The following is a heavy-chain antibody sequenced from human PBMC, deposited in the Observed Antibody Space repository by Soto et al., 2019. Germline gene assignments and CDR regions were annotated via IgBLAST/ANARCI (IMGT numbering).Heavy chain of an antibody. D-gene: IGHD2-15*01. CDR1: GYTFTSYG. Sequence: QVQLVQSGAEVKKPGASVKVSCKASGYTFTSYGISWVRQAPGQGLEWMGWISAYNGNTNYAQKLQGRVTMTTDTSTRTAYMELRSLRSDDTAGDYWAREVGYCSGGSCPTEYFQHWGQGTLVTVSS. J-gene: IGHJ1*01. CDR2: ISAYNGNT. V-gene: IGHV1-18*04. CDR3: AREVGYCSGGSCPTEYFQH.